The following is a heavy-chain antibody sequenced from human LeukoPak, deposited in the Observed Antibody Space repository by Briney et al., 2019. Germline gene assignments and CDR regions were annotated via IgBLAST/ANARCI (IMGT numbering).Heavy chain of an antibody. CDR1: GFPFNKTW. D-gene: IGHD3-16*01. CDR2: IKRKSDGETI. CDR3: TTVRTY. Sequence: GASLRLSCAASGFPFNKTWMNWVCPTPGQGLEWVGRIKRKSDGETIDYAAPVKGRFISSRDDSKNTLYLQMNSLRTEDTAVYYCTTVRTYWGQGALVTVSS. V-gene: IGHV3-15*01. J-gene: IGHJ4*02.